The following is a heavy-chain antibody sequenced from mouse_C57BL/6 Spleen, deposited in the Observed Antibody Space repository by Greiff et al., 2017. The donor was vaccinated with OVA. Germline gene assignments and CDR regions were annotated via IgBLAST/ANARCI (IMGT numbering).Heavy chain of an antibody. D-gene: IGHD2-4*01. Sequence: EVQLQQSGPELVKPGASVKISCKASGYSFTDYNMNWVKQSNGKSLEWIGVINPNYGTTSYNQKFKGKATLTVDQSSSTAYMQLNSLTSEGSAVYYCARSGTHYDRAGLCAYWGQGTLVTVSA. CDR2: INPNYGTT. CDR1: GYSFTDYN. CDR3: ARSGTHYDRAGLCAY. V-gene: IGHV1-39*01. J-gene: IGHJ3*01.